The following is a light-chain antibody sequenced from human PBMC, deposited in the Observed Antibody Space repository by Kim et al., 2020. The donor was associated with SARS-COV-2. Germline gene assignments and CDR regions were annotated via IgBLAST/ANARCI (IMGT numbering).Light chain of an antibody. J-gene: IGKJ2*01. CDR3: QQYGSSPGT. V-gene: IGKV3-20*01. CDR2: RAF. Sequence: EIVLTQSPGTLSLSPGESATLSCRASQSVSSSYLAWYEENLGQAPRLLIYRAFRRAPGIPDRFSGSGSGTDFTLTISRLEPEDFAVYYCQQYGSSPGTFGQGTKLEI. CDR1: QSVSSSY.